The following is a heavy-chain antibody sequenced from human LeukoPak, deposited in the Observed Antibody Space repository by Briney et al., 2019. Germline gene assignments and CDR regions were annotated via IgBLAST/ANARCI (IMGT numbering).Heavy chain of an antibody. J-gene: IGHJ4*02. CDR1: GFTFSSAW. Sequence: GGSLRLSCAASGFTFSSAWMSWVRQAPGKGLEWVGRIKSKTDGGTTDYAAPVKGRFTISRDDSKNTLYLQMNSLKTEDTAVYYCTTEGYDILTGLYYFDYWGQGTLVTVSS. CDR2: IKSKTDGGTT. CDR3: TTEGYDILTGLYYFDY. V-gene: IGHV3-15*01. D-gene: IGHD3-9*01.